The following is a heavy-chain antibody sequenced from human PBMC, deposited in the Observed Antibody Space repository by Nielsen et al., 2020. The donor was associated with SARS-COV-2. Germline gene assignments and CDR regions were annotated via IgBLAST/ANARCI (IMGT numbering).Heavy chain of an antibody. Sequence: GESLKISCAASGFTFSDYYMSWIRQAPGKGLEWISFISPSSSFTNDADSVKGRFTISRDNANNSLYLQMNSLRADDTAVYYCARGGRIVGYNWFDRWGQGTLVTVSS. CDR2: ISPSSSFT. V-gene: IGHV3-11*05. J-gene: IGHJ5*02. CDR1: GFTFSDYY. D-gene: IGHD1-26*01. CDR3: ARGGRIVGYNWFDR.